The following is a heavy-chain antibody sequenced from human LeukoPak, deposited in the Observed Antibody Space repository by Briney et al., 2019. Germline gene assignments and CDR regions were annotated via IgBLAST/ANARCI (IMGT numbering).Heavy chain of an antibody. V-gene: IGHV4-61*02. J-gene: IGHJ6*03. CDR3: AMEWERTDIYYYYYMDV. CDR1: GGSISSGSYY. D-gene: IGHD3-3*01. Sequence: SETLSLTCTVSGGSISSGSYYWSWIRQPAGKGLEWIGRIYTSGSTNYNPSLKSRVTISVDTSKNQFSLKLSSVTAADTAVDYCAMEWERTDIYYYYYMDVWGKGTTVTVSS. CDR2: IYTSGST.